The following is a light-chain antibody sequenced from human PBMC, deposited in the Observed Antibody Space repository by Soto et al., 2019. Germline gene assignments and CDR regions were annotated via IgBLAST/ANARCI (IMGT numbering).Light chain of an antibody. V-gene: IGKV1D-12*01. Sequence: DIQMTQSPSSVSASVGDRVTSTCRASQGISSWLAWYQQKPGKAPELLMFAASSLQSGVPSRFSGSASGTEFILTISSVQPEDSATYYCQQTNSFPLTFGGGTKVEIK. CDR3: QQTNSFPLT. CDR1: QGISSW. CDR2: AAS. J-gene: IGKJ4*01.